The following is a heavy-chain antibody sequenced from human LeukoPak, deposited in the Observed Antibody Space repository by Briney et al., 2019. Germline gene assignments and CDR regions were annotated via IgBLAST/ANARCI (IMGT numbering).Heavy chain of an antibody. CDR3: VRWGLWFGINNWFDP. D-gene: IGHD3-10*01. J-gene: IGHJ5*02. V-gene: IGHV4-4*09. Sequence: SETLSLTCTVSGGSISSYYWSWIRQPPGKGLEWIGYIYTSGSTNYNPSLKSRVTISVDTSKNQFSLKLSSVTAADTAVYYCVRWGLWFGINNWFDPWGQGTLVTVSS. CDR1: GGSISSYY. CDR2: IYTSGST.